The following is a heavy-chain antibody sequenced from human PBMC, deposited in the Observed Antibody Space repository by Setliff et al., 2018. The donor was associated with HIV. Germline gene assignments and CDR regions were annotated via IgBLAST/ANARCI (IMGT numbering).Heavy chain of an antibody. V-gene: IGHV4-61*09. D-gene: IGHD4-17*01. CDR1: GGSISSGSYY. J-gene: IGHJ4*02. CDR2: IYTSGST. Sequence: TLSLTCTVSGGSISSGSYYWSWIRQPAGKGLEWIGHIYTSGSTNYNPSLKSRVTISVDTSKNQFSLKLSSVTAADTAVYYCAREIYGGNSRPFDYWGQGTLVTVSS. CDR3: AREIYGGNSRPFDY.